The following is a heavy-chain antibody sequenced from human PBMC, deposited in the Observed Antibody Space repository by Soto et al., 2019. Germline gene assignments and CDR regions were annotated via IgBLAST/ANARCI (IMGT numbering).Heavy chain of an antibody. D-gene: IGHD2-15*01. J-gene: IGHJ4*02. V-gene: IGHV3-7*03. CDR2: INQDGSEE. CDR1: GFTFSNYW. CDR3: ASATGYRGY. Sequence: EVELVESGGGLVQPGGSLRLSCAASGFTFSNYWMSWVRQAPGKGLEWVANINQDGSEEFYVDSVKGRFTISRDNARDSVYLQMNSLRAEDTAVYYCASATGYRGYWGQGTLVTASS.